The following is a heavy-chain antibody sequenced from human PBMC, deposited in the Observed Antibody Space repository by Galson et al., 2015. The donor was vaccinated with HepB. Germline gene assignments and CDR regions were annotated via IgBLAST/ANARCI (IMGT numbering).Heavy chain of an antibody. CDR3: ASAEIAAATSFDY. CDR2: INPNSGGT. D-gene: IGHD6-13*01. Sequence: SVKVSCKASGYTFTGYYMLWVRQAPGQGLEWVGRINPNSGGTNYAQKFQGRVTMTRDTSISTAYMEVSTLRSDDTAVYYCASAEIAAATSFDYWGQGTLVTVSS. V-gene: IGHV1-2*02. CDR1: GYTFTGYY. J-gene: IGHJ4*02.